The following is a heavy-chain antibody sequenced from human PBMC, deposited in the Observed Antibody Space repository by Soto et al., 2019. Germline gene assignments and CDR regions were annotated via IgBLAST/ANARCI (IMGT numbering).Heavy chain of an antibody. D-gene: IGHD1-1*01. V-gene: IGHV5-10-1*03. CDR2: IDPSDSYT. CDR3: ARHLSARDDLGL. J-gene: IGHJ2*01. Sequence: EVQLVQSGAEVKKPGESLRISCQGSGYTFADYWITWVRQMPGKGLEWMGRIDPSDSYTTYSPSFRGHVIISADKSVSTAYLQWSSLTASDTAMYYCARHLSARDDLGLWGRGTLVTVSS. CDR1: GYTFADYW.